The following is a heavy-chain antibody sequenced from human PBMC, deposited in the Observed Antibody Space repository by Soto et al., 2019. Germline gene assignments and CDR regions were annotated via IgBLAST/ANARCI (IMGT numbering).Heavy chain of an antibody. CDR3: ARVGDIVVVPAATGYQKRHNWFDP. CDR1: GGTFSSYA. J-gene: IGHJ5*02. Sequence: GASVKVSCKASGGTFSSYAISWVRQAPGQGLEWMGGIIPIFGTANYAQKFQGRVTITADESTSTVYMELSSLRSEDTAVYYCARVGDIVVVPAATGYQKRHNWFDPWGQGTLVTVSS. V-gene: IGHV1-69*13. D-gene: IGHD2-2*01. CDR2: IIPIFGTA.